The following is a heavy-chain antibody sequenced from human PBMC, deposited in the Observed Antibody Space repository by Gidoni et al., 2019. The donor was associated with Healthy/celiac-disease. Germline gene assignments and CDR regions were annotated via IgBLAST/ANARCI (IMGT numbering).Heavy chain of an antibody. CDR2: ISGSGGST. CDR3: AKKLPGRWMATICAFDI. J-gene: IGHJ3*02. D-gene: IGHD5-12*01. V-gene: IGHV3-23*04. Sequence: EVQLVESGGGLVQPGGSLRLSCAASGFTLSSYAMSWVLQAPGKGLEWVSAISGSGGSTYYADSVKGRFTISRDNSKNTLYLQMNSLRAEDTAVYYCAKKLPGRWMATICAFDIWGQGTMVTVSS. CDR1: GFTLSSYA.